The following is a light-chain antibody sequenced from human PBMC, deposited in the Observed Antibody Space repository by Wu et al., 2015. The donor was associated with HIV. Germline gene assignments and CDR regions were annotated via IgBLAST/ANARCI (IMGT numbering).Light chain of an antibody. CDR3: QHYDNWRLT. CDR2: DVS. J-gene: IGKJ1*01. V-gene: IGKV3D-15*01. Sequence: EVVLTQSPVTLSLSPGEGATLSCRASQSVSNYLAWYQQKPGQAPRLLIYDVSNRASGIPARFSGSGSGTEFTLTISSLLSEDFAVYYCQHYDNWRLTFGQGTKVELK. CDR1: QSVSNY.